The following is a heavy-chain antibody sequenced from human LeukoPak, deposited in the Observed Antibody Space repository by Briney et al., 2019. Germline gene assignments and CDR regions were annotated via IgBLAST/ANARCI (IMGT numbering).Heavy chain of an antibody. Sequence: GGSLRLSCAASGFTFSNYAMSWVRQAPGQGLDWVSAISDSGVTAYYADSVKGRFTISRDNSKSTLYLQMNSLRAEDTAVYYCANLNAPYWGNFDYWGQGTLVTVSS. D-gene: IGHD3-16*01. J-gene: IGHJ4*02. V-gene: IGHV3-23*01. CDR2: ISDSGVTA. CDR1: GFTFSNYA. CDR3: ANLNAPYWGNFDY.